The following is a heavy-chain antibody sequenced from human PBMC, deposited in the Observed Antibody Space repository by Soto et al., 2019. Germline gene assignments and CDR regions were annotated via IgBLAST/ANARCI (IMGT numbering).Heavy chain of an antibody. CDR1: GYTFTSYG. Sequence: ASVKVSCKASGYTFTSYGISWVRQAPGQGFEWMGWISGYNGNTNYAQKFQGRVTMTTYTSTSIVYMELRSLRSDDTAVYYCARDWGYYYESSGYYSVIWGQGTKVTVSS. V-gene: IGHV1-18*01. J-gene: IGHJ3*02. CDR2: ISGYNGNT. D-gene: IGHD3-22*01. CDR3: ARDWGYYYESSGYYSVI.